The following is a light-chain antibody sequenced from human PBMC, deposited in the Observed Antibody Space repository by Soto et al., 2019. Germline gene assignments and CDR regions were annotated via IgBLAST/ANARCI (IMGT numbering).Light chain of an antibody. CDR2: SNN. J-gene: IGLJ1*01. Sequence: QSVLTQPPSASGTPGQRVTISCSGSSSNIGRNTVNWYQQLPGTAPKLLIYSNNQRPSGVPDRFSGSKSGTSASLAISGLQSEDEADYCCAAWDGSLNGYVFGTGTKVTVL. V-gene: IGLV1-44*01. CDR1: SSNIGRNT. CDR3: AAWDGSLNGYV.